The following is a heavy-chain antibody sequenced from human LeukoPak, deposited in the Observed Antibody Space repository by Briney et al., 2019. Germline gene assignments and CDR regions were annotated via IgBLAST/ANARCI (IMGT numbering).Heavy chain of an antibody. CDR2: IYTSGST. D-gene: IGHD2-21*01. CDR1: GGSISSGSYD. CDR3: ARAVIATKSAHWFDS. J-gene: IGHJ5*01. Sequence: PSETLSLTCTVSGGSISSGSYDWSWIRQPAGKGLEWIGRIYTSGSTNYNSALKSRFTISVDTSKNQCSLSLSSVPAADTAMYYCARAVIATKSAHWFDSWGQGTLVTVSS. V-gene: IGHV4-61*02.